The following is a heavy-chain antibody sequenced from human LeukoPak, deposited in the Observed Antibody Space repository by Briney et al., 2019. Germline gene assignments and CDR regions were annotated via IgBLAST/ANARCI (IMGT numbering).Heavy chain of an antibody. J-gene: IGHJ6*02. CDR3: ARDPSRYCSSTSCYDGGYYYYGMDV. V-gene: IGHV4-59*01. D-gene: IGHD2-2*01. CDR1: GGSISSYY. Sequence: SETLSLTCTVSGGSISSYYWSWIRQPLGKGLEWIGYIYYSGSTNYNPSLKSRVAISVDTSKNQFSLKLSSVTAADTAVYYCARDPSRYCSSTSCYDGGYYYYGMDVWGQGTTVTVSS. CDR2: IYYSGST.